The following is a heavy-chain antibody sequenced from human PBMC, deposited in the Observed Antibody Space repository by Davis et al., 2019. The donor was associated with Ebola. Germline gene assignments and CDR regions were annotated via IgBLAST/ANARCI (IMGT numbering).Heavy chain of an antibody. D-gene: IGHD3-10*01. CDR2: INWNSGGV. CDR3: ARDRGRNYYGSGIPFDY. CDR1: GFMFENYG. J-gene: IGHJ4*02. V-gene: IGHV3-9*01. Sequence: GGSLRLSCAASGFMFENYGMHWVRQVPGKGLEWVSGINWNSGGVGYRDTLKGRFAISRDNAKYSLYLEVNSLRPEDTAVYYCARDRGRNYYGSGIPFDYWGQGTLVTVSS.